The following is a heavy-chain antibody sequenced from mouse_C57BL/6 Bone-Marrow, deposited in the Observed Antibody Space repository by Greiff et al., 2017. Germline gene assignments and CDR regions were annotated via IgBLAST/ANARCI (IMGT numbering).Heavy chain of an antibody. J-gene: IGHJ4*01. V-gene: IGHV1-82*01. CDR3: ARTYPGYYAMDY. Sequence: VQLQQSGPELVKPGASVKISCKASGYAFSSSWMNWVKQRPGKGLEWIGRIYTGDGDTNYNGKFKGKATLTADKSSSTAYMQLSSLTSEDSAVYFCARTYPGYYAMDYWGQGTSVTVSS. D-gene: IGHD5-1*01. CDR1: GYAFSSSW. CDR2: IYTGDGDT.